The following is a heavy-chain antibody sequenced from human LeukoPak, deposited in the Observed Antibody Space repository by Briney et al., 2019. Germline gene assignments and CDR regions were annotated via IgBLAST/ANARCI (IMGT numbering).Heavy chain of an antibody. J-gene: IGHJ4*02. CDR2: INPSGGST. D-gene: IGHD2-2*01. Sequence: ASVKVSCKASGYTFTSYYMHWVRQAPGQGLEWMGIINPSGGSTSYAQKFQGRVTMTRDTSTSTVYMELSSLRSEDTAVYYCARGQIVVVPPQLNVDYWGQGTVVTVSS. CDR1: GYTFTSYY. CDR3: ARGQIVVVPPQLNVDY. V-gene: IGHV1-46*01.